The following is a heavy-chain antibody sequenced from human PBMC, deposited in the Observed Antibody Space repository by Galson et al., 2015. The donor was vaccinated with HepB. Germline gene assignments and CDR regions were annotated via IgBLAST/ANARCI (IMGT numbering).Heavy chain of an antibody. Sequence: SLRLSCAASGFTFSGSAMHWVRQASGKGLEWVGRIRSKANSYATAYAASVKGRFTISRDNSKNTLYLQMNSLRAEDTAVYYCARETQLVPVTPYYYYGMDVWGQGTTVTVSS. CDR2: IRSKANSYAT. D-gene: IGHD6-13*01. CDR1: GFTFSGSA. V-gene: IGHV3-73*01. J-gene: IGHJ6*02. CDR3: ARETQLVPVTPYYYYGMDV.